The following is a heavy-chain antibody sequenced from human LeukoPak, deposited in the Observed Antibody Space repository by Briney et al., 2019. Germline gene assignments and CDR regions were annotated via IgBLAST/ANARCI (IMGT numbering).Heavy chain of an antibody. CDR3: ARGHSAYYYYDSSGSYYYYMDV. J-gene: IGHJ6*03. CDR2: ISAYNGNT. Sequence: GASVKVSCKASGYTFTSYGISWVRQAPGQGLEWMGWISAYNGNTNYAQKLQGRVTMTTDTSTSTAYMELSSLRSEDTAVYYCARGHSAYYYYDSSGSYYYYMDVWGKGTTVTISS. D-gene: IGHD3-22*01. CDR1: GYTFTSYG. V-gene: IGHV1-18*01.